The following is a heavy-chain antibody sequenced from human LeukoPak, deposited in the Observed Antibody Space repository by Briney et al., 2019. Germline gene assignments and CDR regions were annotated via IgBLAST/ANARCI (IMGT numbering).Heavy chain of an antibody. Sequence: SEALSLTCTLSRGSLGSSSYYGGWIRQPPGKGLEWLGSIYYGGSTYYSPSLKSQVTIFVDTSKKQSSLKLSSVTAGDTAVYYCAAWACSGGSCYWFDPWGQGTLVTVSS. CDR1: RGSLGSSSYY. CDR2: IYYGGST. D-gene: IGHD2-15*01. V-gene: IGHV4-39*01. J-gene: IGHJ5*02. CDR3: AAWACSGGSCYWFDP.